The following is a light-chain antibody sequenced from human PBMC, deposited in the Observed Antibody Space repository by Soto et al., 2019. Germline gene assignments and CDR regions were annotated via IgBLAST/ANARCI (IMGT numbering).Light chain of an antibody. CDR2: DAS. V-gene: IGKV3-11*01. Sequence: EIVLTQSPATLSLSPGERATLSCRASQSVSSYLAWYQQKPGQAPRLLIYDASNRATGIPGRFSGSGSGTDFTLTISSLEPEDFAVFYCQQRMESFGQGTRLE. CDR1: QSVSSY. J-gene: IGKJ5*01. CDR3: QQRMES.